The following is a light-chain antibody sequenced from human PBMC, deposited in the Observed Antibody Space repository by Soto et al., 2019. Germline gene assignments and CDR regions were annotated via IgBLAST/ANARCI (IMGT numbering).Light chain of an antibody. CDR1: QGIDNY. V-gene: IGKV1-9*01. CDR2: AAS. J-gene: IGKJ1*01. Sequence: IQLTQSPSSLSASVGDRVTITCRASQGIDNYLAWYQQKPGKAPKLLIYAASTLQSGVPSRFSGRGSGTDFTLTISSLQPEDFATYSCQQLSGYPWTVGQGTKVDIK. CDR3: QQLSGYPWT.